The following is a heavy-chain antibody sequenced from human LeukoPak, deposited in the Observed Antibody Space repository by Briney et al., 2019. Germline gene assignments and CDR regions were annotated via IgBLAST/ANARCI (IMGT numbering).Heavy chain of an antibody. CDR2: ISQRGDTI. V-gene: IGHV3-11*01. J-gene: IGHJ4*02. Sequence: PGGSLRLSCAASGFTFSDYSMTWIRQAPGKGLEWVSYISQRGDTIDYADSVKGRFTISRDNAKNSLYLQMNSLRAGDTAVYYCARDYGWDCSSTSCPSPFDYWGQGTLVTVSS. CDR3: ARDYGWDCSSTSCPSPFDY. CDR1: GFTFSDYS. D-gene: IGHD2-2*01.